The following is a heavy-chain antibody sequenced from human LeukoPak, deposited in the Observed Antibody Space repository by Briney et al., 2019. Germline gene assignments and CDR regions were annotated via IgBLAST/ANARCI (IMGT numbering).Heavy chain of an antibody. CDR1: GFIFSNDG. Sequence: PGRSLRLSCAPSGFIFSNDGMHWGRQAPGKELECLGVISYDGSNKYYANSVKGRFTISRDNSKNTLYLQMNSLRAEDTAVYYCAKPTCGNCYRYFYQYGMDVWGQGTTVTVSS. V-gene: IGHV3-33*05. J-gene: IGHJ6*02. CDR3: AKPTCGNCYRYFYQYGMDV. D-gene: IGHD2-21*02. CDR2: ISYDGSNK.